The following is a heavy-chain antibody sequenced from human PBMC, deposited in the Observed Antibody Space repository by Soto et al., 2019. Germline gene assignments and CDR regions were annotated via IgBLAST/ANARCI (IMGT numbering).Heavy chain of an antibody. J-gene: IGHJ4*02. CDR3: AKDRERDPWYEDY. Sequence: EVQLLESGGGLVQPGGSLRLSCVASGFSFSGYAMTWVRQAPGKGLEWVSVISGSDGSTYYADSVKGRFTISRDNSKNTLYLQMNSLRAEDTAVYYCAKDRERDPWYEDYWGQGTLVTVSS. CDR1: GFSFSGYA. CDR2: ISGSDGST. V-gene: IGHV3-23*01. D-gene: IGHD6-13*01.